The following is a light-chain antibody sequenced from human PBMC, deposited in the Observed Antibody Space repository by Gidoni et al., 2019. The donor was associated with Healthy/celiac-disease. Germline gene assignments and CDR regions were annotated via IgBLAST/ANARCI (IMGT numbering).Light chain of an antibody. J-gene: IGLJ3*02. Sequence: QSALTQPASVSGSPGQSITISCTGTSSDVGGYNYVSWYQQHPCKAPKLMIYDVSNRPSGVSNRFSGSKSGNTASLTISGLQAEDEADYYCSSYTSSSTTFGGGTKLTVL. V-gene: IGLV2-14*01. CDR1: SSDVGGYNY. CDR3: SSYTSSSTT. CDR2: DVS.